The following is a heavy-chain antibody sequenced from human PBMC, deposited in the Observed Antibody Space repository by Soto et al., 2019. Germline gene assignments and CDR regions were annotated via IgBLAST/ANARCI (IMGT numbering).Heavy chain of an antibody. CDR1: GGTFSRYT. D-gene: IGHD3-10*01. CDR2: IIPILGIA. V-gene: IGHV1-69*02. CDR3: ARGKGATRGGAFDI. Sequence: QVQLVQSGAEVKKPGSSVKVSCKASGGTFSRYTISWVRQAPGQGREWMGRIIPILGIANYAQKFQGRVTSDADKSTSTAYVELRSLRSADTAVYYCARGKGATRGGAFDIWGQGTMVTVSS. J-gene: IGHJ3*02.